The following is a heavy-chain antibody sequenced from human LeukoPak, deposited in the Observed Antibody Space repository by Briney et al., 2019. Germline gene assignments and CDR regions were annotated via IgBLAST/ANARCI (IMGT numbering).Heavy chain of an antibody. J-gene: IGHJ4*02. CDR1: GFTFSSYA. V-gene: IGHV3-23*01. D-gene: IGHD6-13*01. CDR3: ARSSWYYSDY. CDR2: ISGSGGST. Sequence: PGGSLRLSCAASGFTFSSYAMSWVRQAPGKGLEWVSAISGSGGSTYYVDSVKGRFTISRDNSKNTLYLQMNSLRAEDTAVYYCARSSWYYSDYWGQGTLVTVSS.